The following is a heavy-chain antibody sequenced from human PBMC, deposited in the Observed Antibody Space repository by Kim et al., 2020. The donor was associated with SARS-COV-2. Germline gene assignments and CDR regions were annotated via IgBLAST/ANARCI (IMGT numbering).Heavy chain of an antibody. Sequence: GGSLRLSCAASGFTFSSYAMHWVRQAPGKGLEWVAVISYDGSNKYYADSVKGRFTISRDNSKNTLYLQMNSLRAEDTAVYYCARGGIAVAGTDYWGQGTLVTGSS. J-gene: IGHJ4*02. V-gene: IGHV3-30*04. D-gene: IGHD6-19*01. CDR2: ISYDGSNK. CDR3: ARGGIAVAGTDY. CDR1: GFTFSSYA.